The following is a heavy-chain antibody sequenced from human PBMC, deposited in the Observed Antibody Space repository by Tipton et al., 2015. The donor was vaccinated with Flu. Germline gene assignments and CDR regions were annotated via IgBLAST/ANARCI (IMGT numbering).Heavy chain of an antibody. V-gene: IGHV3-15*01. D-gene: IGHD3-3*01. Sequence: SLRLSCEASGFMFKKAWMSWVRQAPGKGLQWVARIKSRSDGAIKEYAAPVKGRFTISRDDSKNTLFLQMSGLRSEDTAVYYCTTDLNSYDFWGGATGDAPWGQGTRVTVTS. CDR1: GFMFKKAW. J-gene: IGHJ5*02. CDR2: IKSRSDGAIK. CDR3: TTDLNSYDFWGGATGDAP.